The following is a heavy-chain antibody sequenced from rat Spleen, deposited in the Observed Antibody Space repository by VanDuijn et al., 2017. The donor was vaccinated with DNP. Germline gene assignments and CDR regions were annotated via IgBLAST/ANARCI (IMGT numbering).Heavy chain of an antibody. D-gene: IGHD1-12*02. V-gene: IGHV5-31*01. J-gene: IGHJ2*01. Sequence: EVQLVESGGGLVQPGRSLKLSCVASGFTFNNYWMTWIRQAPGKGLEWIASITNTGGSTYYLDSVKGRFTISRDNAKSTLYLQMNSLGSEDTATYYCTRHYYDGTYYYDWGQGVMVTVSS. CDR2: ITNTGGST. CDR3: TRHYYDGTYYYD. CDR1: GFTFNNYW.